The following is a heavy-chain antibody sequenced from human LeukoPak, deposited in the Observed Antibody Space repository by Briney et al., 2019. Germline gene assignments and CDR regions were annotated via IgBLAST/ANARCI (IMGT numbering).Heavy chain of an antibody. CDR1: GFTFSSYA. CDR2: ISGSGGST. J-gene: IGHJ6*03. D-gene: IGHD6-13*01. V-gene: IGHV3-23*01. CDR3: ARIGAAAGTLYYYYYYMDV. Sequence: PGGSLRLSCAASGFTFSSYAMSWVRQAPGKGLEWVSAISGSGGSTYYADSVKGRFTISRDNAKNSLYLQMNSLRAEDTAVYYCARIGAAAGTLYYYYYYMDVWGKGTTVTVSS.